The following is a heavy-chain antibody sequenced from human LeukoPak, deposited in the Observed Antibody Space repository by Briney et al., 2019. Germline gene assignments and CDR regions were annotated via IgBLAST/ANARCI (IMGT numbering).Heavy chain of an antibody. V-gene: IGHV3-30*02. J-gene: IGHJ4*02. CDR1: GFTFSSYG. D-gene: IGHD3-22*01. Sequence: GGSLRLSCAASGFTFSSYGMHWVRQAPGKGLEWVAFIRYDGSNKYYADSVKGRFTISRDNSKNTLYLQMNSLRAEDTAVYYCAKDVGMYYYDSSGYSDYWGQGTLVTVSS. CDR2: IRYDGSNK. CDR3: AKDVGMYYYDSSGYSDY.